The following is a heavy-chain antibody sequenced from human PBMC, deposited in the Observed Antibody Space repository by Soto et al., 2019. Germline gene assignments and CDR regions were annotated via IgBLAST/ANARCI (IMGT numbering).Heavy chain of an antibody. CDR3: AKDDFTDRGDDYFDY. CDR1: GFSFTNFT. CDR2: IGASGDIT. D-gene: IGHD2-21*02. V-gene: IGHV3-23*01. J-gene: IGHJ4*02. Sequence: GSLRLSCAASGFSFTNFTMSWVRQAPGKGLEWVAGIGASGDITWYADSVKGRLSISRDNSKNTLYLQLNSLRFEDTAVYYCAKDDFTDRGDDYFDYWGPGTLVTVSS.